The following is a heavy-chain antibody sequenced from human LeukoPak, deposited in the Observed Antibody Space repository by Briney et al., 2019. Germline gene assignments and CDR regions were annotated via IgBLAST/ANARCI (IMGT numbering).Heavy chain of an antibody. D-gene: IGHD3-10*01. CDR3: AMCRGERPDDY. Sequence: SETLSLTCAVSGGSFSGYYWSWIRQPPGKGLEWIGEINHSGSTNYNPSLKSRVTISVDTSKNQFSLKLSSVTAADTAVYYCAMCRGERPDDYWGQGTLVTVSS. J-gene: IGHJ4*02. CDR2: INHSGST. V-gene: IGHV4-34*01. CDR1: GGSFSGYY.